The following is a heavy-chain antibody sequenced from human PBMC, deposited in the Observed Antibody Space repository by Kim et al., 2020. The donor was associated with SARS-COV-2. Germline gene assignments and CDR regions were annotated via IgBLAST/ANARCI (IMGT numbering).Heavy chain of an antibody. D-gene: IGHD3-10*01. CDR2: NN. V-gene: IGHV3-30*01. CDR3: ARREYFYGLDV. Sequence: NNDFADSVKGRFTISRDNPKNTVYLEMNSLRDDDSAVYYCARREYFYGLDVWGLGTTVIVSS. J-gene: IGHJ6*02.